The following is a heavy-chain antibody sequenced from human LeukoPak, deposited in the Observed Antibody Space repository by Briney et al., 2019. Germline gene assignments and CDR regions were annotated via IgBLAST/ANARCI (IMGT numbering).Heavy chain of an antibody. J-gene: IGHJ5*02. Sequence: SQTLSLTCAISGDSVSGNTAAWNWIRQSPSKGLEWLGRTYYRSKWYNDYAVSVKSRITITADTSKNHFSLQLNSVTPEDTAMYYCARSLAVAGRNWFDPWGQGTLVTVSS. CDR1: GDSVSGNTAA. CDR2: TYYRSKWYN. D-gene: IGHD6-19*01. V-gene: IGHV6-1*01. CDR3: ARSLAVAGRNWFDP.